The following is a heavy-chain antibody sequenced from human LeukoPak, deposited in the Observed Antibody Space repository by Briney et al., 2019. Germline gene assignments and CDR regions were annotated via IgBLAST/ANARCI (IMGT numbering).Heavy chain of an antibody. V-gene: IGHV3-33*01. Sequence: GGSLRLSCAASGFTFSSYDMHWVRQAPGKGLEWVAVIWYDGGNKYYADSVKGRFTISRDNSKNTLFLQMNSLRAADTAVYYCARGGYALVVDYWGQGTLDTVSS. CDR1: GFTFSSYD. CDR3: ARGGYALVVDY. J-gene: IGHJ4*02. D-gene: IGHD5-12*01. CDR2: IWYDGGNK.